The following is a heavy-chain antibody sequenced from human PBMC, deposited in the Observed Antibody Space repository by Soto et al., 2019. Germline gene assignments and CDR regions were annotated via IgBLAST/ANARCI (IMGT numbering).Heavy chain of an antibody. D-gene: IGHD3-9*01. CDR1: GFILSNYA. CDR2: LSKDGANE. CDR3: AKDPSTGYADY. J-gene: IGHJ4*02. Sequence: GGSLRLSCTASGFILSNYAMNWVRQAPGKGLEWVSTLSKDGANEHYADSVKGRFTISRDGSKNTLYLQMNSLRAEDTAMYYCAKDPSTGYADYWGQGTHVTVSS. V-gene: IGHV3-23*01.